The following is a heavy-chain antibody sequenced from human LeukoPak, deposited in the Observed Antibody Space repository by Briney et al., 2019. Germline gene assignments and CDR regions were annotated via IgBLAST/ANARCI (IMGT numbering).Heavy chain of an antibody. CDR1: GGSFSGYY. D-gene: IGHD3-10*01. V-gene: IGHV4-34*01. CDR3: ARAGGVRPLWFGELLPGFDY. J-gene: IGHJ4*02. CDR2: INHSGST. Sequence: SETLSLTCAVYGGSFSGYYWSWIRQPPGKGLEWIGEINHSGSTNYNPSLKSRVTISVDTSKNQFSLKLSSVTAADTAVYYCARAGGVRPLWFGELLPGFDYWGQGTLVTVSS.